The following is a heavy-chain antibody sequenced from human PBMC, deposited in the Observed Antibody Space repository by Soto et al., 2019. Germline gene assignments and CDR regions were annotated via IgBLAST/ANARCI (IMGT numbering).Heavy chain of an antibody. CDR2: ISAYNGNT. CDR1: GYTFTSYG. CDR3: VVAAQPFYFDY. Sequence: QVQLVQSGAEVKKPGASVKVSCKASGYTFTSYGISWVRQAPGQGLEWMGWISAYNGNTNYAHKLQGRVSMTTDTSASTAYMELRSLRADDTAVYYCVVAAQPFYFDYRGQGTLVTVSS. D-gene: IGHD2-15*01. V-gene: IGHV1-18*01. J-gene: IGHJ4*02.